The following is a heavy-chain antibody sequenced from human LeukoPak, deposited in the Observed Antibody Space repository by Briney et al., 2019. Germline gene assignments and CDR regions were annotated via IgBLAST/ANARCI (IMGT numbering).Heavy chain of an antibody. CDR1: GGSFSGYY. CDR2: INHSGST. D-gene: IGHD6-19*01. J-gene: IGHJ6*02. V-gene: IGHV4-34*01. Sequence: SETPSLTCAVYGGSFSGYYWSWIRQPPGKGLEWIGEINHSGSTNYNPSLKSRVTISVDTSKNQFSLKLSSVTAADTAVYYCARPRVPGYSSGWYGRAFLDGMDVWGQGTTVTVSS. CDR3: ARPRVPGYSSGWYGRAFLDGMDV.